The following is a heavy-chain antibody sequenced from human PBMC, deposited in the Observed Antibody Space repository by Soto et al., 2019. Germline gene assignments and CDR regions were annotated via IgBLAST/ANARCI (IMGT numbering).Heavy chain of an antibody. D-gene: IGHD1-26*01. CDR1: AFTFSSYA. CDR3: VRRSVLHWEPFDY. CDR2: IGGDGGDRT. J-gene: IGHJ4*02. Sequence: EVQLLESGGGFVQPGGSLRLSCAASAFTFSSYALSWVRQAPGKGLEWVSTIGGDGGDRTYYADSVRGRFAISRDNSRNTLYLEMNSLTAEGRAVYYYVRRSVLHWEPFDYWGQGTLVSVSS. V-gene: IGHV3-23*01.